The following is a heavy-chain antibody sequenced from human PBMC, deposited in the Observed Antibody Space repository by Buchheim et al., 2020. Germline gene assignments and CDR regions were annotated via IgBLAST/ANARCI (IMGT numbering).Heavy chain of an antibody. CDR1: GFTFSTYG. Sequence: QVQLVESGGGVVQPGRSLRLSCAASGFTFSTYGMHWVRQAPGKGLEWVTVISYDGSNKYYADSVKGRFTISGDNSKTTRYLKMNSLRAEDTAVYYCAKDSCSGDSCWDPGMDVWGQGAT. CDR3: AKDSCSGDSCWDPGMDV. J-gene: IGHJ6*02. CDR2: ISYDGSNK. D-gene: IGHD2-15*01. V-gene: IGHV3-30*18.